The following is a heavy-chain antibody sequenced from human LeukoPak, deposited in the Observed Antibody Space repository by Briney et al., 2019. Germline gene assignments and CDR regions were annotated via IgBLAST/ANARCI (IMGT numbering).Heavy chain of an antibody. Sequence: GGSLRLSCVASGFIYDDYAMYWVRQAPGKGLEWVSGISWHSSSIAYADSVKGRFTISRDNANSSLFLRMNSLGAEDTAFYYCARALHGGPMVRAVIGYWGQGTLVTVSS. CDR2: ISWHSSSI. CDR3: ARALHGGPMVRAVIGY. CDR1: GFIYDDYA. J-gene: IGHJ4*02. V-gene: IGHV3-9*01. D-gene: IGHD3-10*01.